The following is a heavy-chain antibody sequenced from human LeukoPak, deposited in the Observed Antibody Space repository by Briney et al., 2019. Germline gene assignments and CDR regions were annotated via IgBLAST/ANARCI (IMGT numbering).Heavy chain of an antibody. CDR1: GFTFSSYA. J-gene: IGHJ4*02. V-gene: IGHV3-23*01. D-gene: IGHD3-22*01. Sequence: PGGSLRLSCAASGFTFSSYAMSWVRQAPGRGLEWVSAISGGAGSTYYADSVKGRFTISRDNSKNTLYLQMNSLRAEDTAVYYCAKDQQATTLVVTHFDYWGQGTLVTVSS. CDR3: AKDQQATTLVVTHFDY. CDR2: ISGGAGST.